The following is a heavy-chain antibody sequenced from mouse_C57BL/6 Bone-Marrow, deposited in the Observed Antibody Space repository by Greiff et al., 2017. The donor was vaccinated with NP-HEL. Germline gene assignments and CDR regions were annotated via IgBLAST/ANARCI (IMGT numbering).Heavy chain of an antibody. Sequence: VHVKQSGPGLAKPSQTLSLTCSVTGYSITSDYWNWIRKFPGNKLEYMGYISYSGSTYYNPSLKSRIPITRDTSKNQYYLQLNSVTTEDTATYYCARSPLWLRRNYYAMDYWGQGTSVTVSS. V-gene: IGHV3-8*01. D-gene: IGHD2-2*01. CDR2: ISYSGST. CDR3: ARSPLWLRRNYYAMDY. CDR1: GYSITSDY. J-gene: IGHJ4*01.